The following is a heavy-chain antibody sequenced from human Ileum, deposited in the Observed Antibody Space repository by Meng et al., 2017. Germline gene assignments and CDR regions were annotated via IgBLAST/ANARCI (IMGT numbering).Heavy chain of an antibody. V-gene: IGHV1-46*01. Sequence: ASVKVTCKASGYTFTSYYMHWVRQAPGQGLEWMGIINPSGGSTSYAQKSQGRVTMTSDTSTSTVYMELSSLRSGDAAVYYCARDALTYYYAGSGPPDDYWGQGTLVTVSS. CDR3: ARDALTYYYAGSGPPDDY. D-gene: IGHD3-22*01. CDR2: INPSGGST. J-gene: IGHJ4*02. CDR1: GYTFTSYY.